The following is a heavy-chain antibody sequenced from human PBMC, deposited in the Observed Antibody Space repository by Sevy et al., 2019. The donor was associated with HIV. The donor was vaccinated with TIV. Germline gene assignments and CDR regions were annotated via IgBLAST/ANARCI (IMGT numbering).Heavy chain of an antibody. V-gene: IGHV3-30*02. D-gene: IGHD2-2*01. J-gene: IGHJ4*02. CDR1: GFTFSSYG. CDR2: IRYDGSNK. Sequence: GGSLRLSCAASGFTFSSYGMHWVRQAPGKGLEWVAFIRYDGSNKYYAYSVKGRFTISRDNSKNTLYLQMNSLRAEDTAVYYCAKDWDIVVVPAAIIKDYWGQGTLVTVSS. CDR3: AKDWDIVVVPAAIIKDY.